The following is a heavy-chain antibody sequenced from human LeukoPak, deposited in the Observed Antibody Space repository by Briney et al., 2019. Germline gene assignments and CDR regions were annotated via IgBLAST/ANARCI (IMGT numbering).Heavy chain of an antibody. J-gene: IGHJ3*01. D-gene: IGHD3-10*01. CDR3: ARDRGAPDSFDL. V-gene: IGHV3-74*01. CDR2: ISSDGSST. Sequence: GGSLRLSCGTSGFTFSVYWTYWVRQAPGKGLVWVSRISSDGSSTTYADSVKGRFTMSRDNAKNTLYLQMSSLRAEDTAVYYCARDRGAPDSFDLWGLGTMVTVSS. CDR1: GFTFSVYW.